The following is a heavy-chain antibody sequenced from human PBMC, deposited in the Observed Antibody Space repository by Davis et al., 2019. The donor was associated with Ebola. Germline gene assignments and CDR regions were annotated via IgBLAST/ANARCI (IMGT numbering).Heavy chain of an antibody. V-gene: IGHV3-64D*06. D-gene: IGHD3-22*01. CDR3: VKDSWYFYDVSGYLQL. CDR1: GFTFSSYA. CDR2: IKSNGGST. J-gene: IGHJ4*02. Sequence: GESLKISCSASGFTFSSYAMHWVRQAPGKGLEYVSAIKSNGGSTYHADSVKGRFTISRDNSKNTLYLQMSSLRPEDMAVYYCVKDSWYFYDVSGYLQLWGQGTLVTVSS.